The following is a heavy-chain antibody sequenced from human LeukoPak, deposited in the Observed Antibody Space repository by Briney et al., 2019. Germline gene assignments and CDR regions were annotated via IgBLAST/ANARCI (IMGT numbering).Heavy chain of an antibody. CDR3: ARDPQYYYDSSGYYP. CDR2: IIPIFGTA. J-gene: IGHJ5*02. D-gene: IGHD3-22*01. Sequence: ASVKVSCKASGGTFISYAISWVRQAPGQGLEWMGGIIPIFGTANYAQKFQGRVTITADESTSTAYMELSSLRSEDTAVYYCARDPQYYYDSSGYYPWGQGTLVTVSS. V-gene: IGHV1-69*01. CDR1: GGTFISYA.